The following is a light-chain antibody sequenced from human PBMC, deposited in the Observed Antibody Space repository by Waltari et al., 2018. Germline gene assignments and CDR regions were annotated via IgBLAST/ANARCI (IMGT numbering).Light chain of an antibody. CDR1: QGILTY. CDR3: QQTFSVPLT. J-gene: IGKJ4*01. V-gene: IGKV1-39*01. Sequence: DIQMTQSPSSLSASVGDRVPITCRPSQGILTYLNWHQQKPGKAPKVLISAVSTLHRGVPSRFSGSGSGTDFTLTISSLQPEDFATYYCQQTFSVPLTFGGGTKVEV. CDR2: AVS.